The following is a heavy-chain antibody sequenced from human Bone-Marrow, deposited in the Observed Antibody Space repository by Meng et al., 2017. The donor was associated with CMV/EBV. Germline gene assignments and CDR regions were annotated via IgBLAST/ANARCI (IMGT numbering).Heavy chain of an antibody. J-gene: IGHJ4*02. CDR2: IYYSGST. V-gene: IGHV4-39*07. CDR3: ARGGGSSVTDDY. D-gene: IGHD4-23*01. Sequence: SETLSLTCTVSGGSISSSSYYWGWIRQPPGKGLEWIGSIYYSGSTYYNPSLKSRVTISVDTSKNQFSLKLSSVTAADTAVYYCARGGGSSVTDDYWGQGTLVTVSS. CDR1: GGSISSSSYY.